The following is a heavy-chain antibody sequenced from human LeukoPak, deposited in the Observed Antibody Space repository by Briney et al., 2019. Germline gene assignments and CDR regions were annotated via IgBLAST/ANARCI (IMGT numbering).Heavy chain of an antibody. Sequence: ASVKVSCKASGYTFNTYGITWVRQAPGQGLEWVGWINPYNGNTKFTEKFQGRVNMTTDTFTSTAYIELRSLRSDDTAVYFCGRECDDYCYFIAFDYWGQGTRVTVSS. CDR2: INPYNGNT. J-gene: IGHJ4*02. CDR3: GRECDDYCYFIAFDY. CDR1: GYTFNTYG. V-gene: IGHV1-18*01. D-gene: IGHD2-21*02.